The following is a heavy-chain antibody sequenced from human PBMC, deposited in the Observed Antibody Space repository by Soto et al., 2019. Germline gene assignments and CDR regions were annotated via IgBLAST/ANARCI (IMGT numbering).Heavy chain of an antibody. Sequence: SETLSLTCTVSGSSISPFYWSWIRQPPGKGLEWIGYIYYTGSTKYNPSLKSRVTLSLGTSRSQLSLKLSSVTAADTAVYFCTRVGGYYGDYPNFDYWGPGTLVTVSS. J-gene: IGHJ4*02. CDR3: TRVGGYYGDYPNFDY. V-gene: IGHV4-59*01. CDR1: GSSISPFY. D-gene: IGHD4-17*01. CDR2: IYYTGST.